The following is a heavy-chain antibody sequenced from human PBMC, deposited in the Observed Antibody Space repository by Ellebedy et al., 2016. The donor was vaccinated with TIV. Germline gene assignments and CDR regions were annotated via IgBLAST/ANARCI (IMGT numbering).Heavy chain of an antibody. CDR1: GFSLSTSGVG. V-gene: IGHV2-5*02. CDR3: ARIPLNYGSGSYGGFDY. J-gene: IGHJ4*02. Sequence: SGPTLVKPTQTLTLTCTFSGFSLSTSGVGVGWIRQPPGKALEWLALIYWDDDKRYSTSLKTRLTISKDTSKNQVVLTMTNMDPVDTATYYCARIPLNYGSGSYGGFDYWGQGTLVTVSS. D-gene: IGHD3-10*01. CDR2: IYWDDDK.